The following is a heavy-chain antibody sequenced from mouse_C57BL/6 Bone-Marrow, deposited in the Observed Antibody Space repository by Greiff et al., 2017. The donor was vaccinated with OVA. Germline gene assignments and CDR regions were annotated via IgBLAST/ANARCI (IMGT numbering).Heavy chain of an antibody. D-gene: IGHD1-1*01. V-gene: IGHV1-26*01. Sequence: EVKLQQSGPELVKPGASVKISCKASGYTFTDYYMNWVKQSHGKSLEWIGDINPNNGGTSYNQKFKGKATLTVDKSSSTAYMELRSLTSEDSAVYYCAPFYYGSSYYFDYWGQGTTLTVSS. J-gene: IGHJ2*01. CDR2: INPNNGGT. CDR3: APFYYGSSYYFDY. CDR1: GYTFTDYY.